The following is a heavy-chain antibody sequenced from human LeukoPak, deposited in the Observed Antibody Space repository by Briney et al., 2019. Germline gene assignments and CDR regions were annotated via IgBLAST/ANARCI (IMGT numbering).Heavy chain of an antibody. D-gene: IGHD5-18*01. V-gene: IGHV3-23*01. CDR3: ARRSYGPLDC. Sequence: GGSLRLSCAASGVTFSNYGMSWVRQAPGQGLEWVSGRSHNAGDTYYADSVKGRFTISRDNSKNTLFLQMNSLRVEDTAVYYCARRSYGPLDCWGQGTLVTVSS. CDR2: RSHNAGDT. CDR1: GVTFSNYG. J-gene: IGHJ4*02.